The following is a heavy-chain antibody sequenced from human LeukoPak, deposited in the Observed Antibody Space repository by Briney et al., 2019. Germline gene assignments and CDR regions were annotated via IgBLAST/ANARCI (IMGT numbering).Heavy chain of an antibody. J-gene: IGHJ4*02. D-gene: IGHD3-22*01. CDR2: IIPILGIA. CDR1: GGTFSSYT. CDR3: ASNYYDSSGPDIYFDY. V-gene: IGHV1-69*02. Sequence: SVKVSCKASGGTFSSYTISWVRQAPGQGLEWMGRIIPILGIANYAQKFQGRVTITADKSTSTAYMELSSLRSEDTAVHYCASNYYDSSGPDIYFDYWGQGTLVTVSS.